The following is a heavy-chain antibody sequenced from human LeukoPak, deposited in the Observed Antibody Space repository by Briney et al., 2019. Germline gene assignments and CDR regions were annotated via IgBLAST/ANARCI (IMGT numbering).Heavy chain of an antibody. CDR3: ARALVGATVDY. CDR1: GYTFTTYY. Sequence: ASVKVSCKASGYTFTTYYIHWVRQAPGQGLEWMGGIIPIFGTANYAQKFQGRVTITADESTGTAYMELSSLRSEDTAVYYCARALVGATVDYWGQGTLVTVSS. J-gene: IGHJ4*02. D-gene: IGHD1-26*01. V-gene: IGHV1-69*13. CDR2: IIPIFGTA.